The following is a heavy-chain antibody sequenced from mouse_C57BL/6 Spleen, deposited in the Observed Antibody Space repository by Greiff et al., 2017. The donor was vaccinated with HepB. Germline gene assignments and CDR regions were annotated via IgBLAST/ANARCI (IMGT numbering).Heavy chain of an antibody. CDR3: TRLRRFLYFDY. V-gene: IGHV6-3*01. Sequence: EVKVEESGGGLVQPGGSMKLSCVASGFTFSNYWMNWVRQSPETGLEWVAQIRLKSDNYATHYAESVKGRFTISRDDSKSSVYLQMNNLRAEDTGIYYCTRLRRFLYFDYWGQGTTLTVSS. CDR1: GFTFSNYW. J-gene: IGHJ2*01. D-gene: IGHD2-4*01. CDR2: IRLKSDNYAT.